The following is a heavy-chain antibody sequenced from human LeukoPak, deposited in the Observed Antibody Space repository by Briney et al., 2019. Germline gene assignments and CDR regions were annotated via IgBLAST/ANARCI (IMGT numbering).Heavy chain of an antibody. V-gene: IGHV1-18*01. Sequence: ASVRVSCKASGYTFTSYGISWVRQAPGQGLEWMGWISAYNGNTNYAQKLQGRVTMTTDTSTSTAYMELRSLRSDDTAVYYCARGVGFGELLYNWFDPWGQGTLVTVSS. D-gene: IGHD3-10*01. CDR2: ISAYNGNT. CDR3: ARGVGFGELLYNWFDP. CDR1: GYTFTSYG. J-gene: IGHJ5*02.